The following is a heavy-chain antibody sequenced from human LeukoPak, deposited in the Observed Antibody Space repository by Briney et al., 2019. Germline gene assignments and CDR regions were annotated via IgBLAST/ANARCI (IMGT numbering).Heavy chain of an antibody. D-gene: IGHD2-15*01. J-gene: IGHJ1*01. CDR2: ISANGDIA. CDR1: GFTLTNYA. Sequence: PGGSLRLSCAASGFTLTNYAMSWVRQAPGKGLEWVSGISANGDIAYYGDSVKGRFTMSRDNSKNTVYVQMNSLRAEDTAVYYCAKADPPLRTSAFQHWGQGTLVTVSS. CDR3: AKADPPLRTSAFQH. V-gene: IGHV3-23*01.